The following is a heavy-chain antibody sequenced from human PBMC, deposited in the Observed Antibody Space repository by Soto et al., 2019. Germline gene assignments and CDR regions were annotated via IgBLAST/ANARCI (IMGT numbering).Heavy chain of an antibody. V-gene: IGHV1-69*01. D-gene: IGHD3-10*01. CDR3: ARVRYYGSGSYTYYYDYYGMDV. J-gene: IGHJ6*02. Sequence: QVQLVQSGAEVKKPGSSVKVSCKATGGTFSSYAISWVRQAPGQGLEWMGGIIPISGTANYAQKFQGRVTIKGEESTRTAYMELRRPSSADTAVYYCARVRYYGSGSYTYYYDYYGMDVWGQGTTVTVSS. CDR2: IIPISGTA. CDR1: GGTFSSYA.